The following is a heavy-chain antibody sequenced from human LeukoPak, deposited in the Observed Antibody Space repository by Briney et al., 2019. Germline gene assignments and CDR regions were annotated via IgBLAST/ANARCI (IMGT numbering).Heavy chain of an antibody. CDR2: INHSGST. CDR3: ARGVGYCSGGSCYCDY. V-gene: IGHV4-34*01. D-gene: IGHD2-15*01. J-gene: IGHJ4*02. Sequence: PSETLSLTCAVYGGSFSGYYWSWIRQPPGKGLEWIGQINHSGSTNYNPSLKSRVTISVDTSKNQFSLKLSSVTAADTAVYYCARGVGYCSGGSCYCDYWGQGTLVTVSS. CDR1: GGSFSGYY.